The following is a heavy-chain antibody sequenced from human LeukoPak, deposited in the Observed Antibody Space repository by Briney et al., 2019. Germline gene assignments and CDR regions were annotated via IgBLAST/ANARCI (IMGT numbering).Heavy chain of an antibody. D-gene: IGHD3-10*01. CDR1: GYTFSGYY. CDR2: INPNSGGT. V-gene: IGHV1-2*02. Sequence: GASVKVSCRASGYTFSGYYMHWVRQAPGQGLEWMGWINPNSGGTNYAQKFQGRVTMTRDTSISTAYMELSRLRSDDTAVYYCARVGWFGDPLPIYYYYYMDVWGKGTTVTISS. J-gene: IGHJ6*03. CDR3: ARVGWFGDPLPIYYYYYMDV.